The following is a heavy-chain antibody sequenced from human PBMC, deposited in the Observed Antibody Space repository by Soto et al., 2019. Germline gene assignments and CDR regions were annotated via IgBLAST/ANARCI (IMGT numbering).Heavy chain of an antibody. J-gene: IGHJ4*02. CDR2: ISGSGGST. D-gene: IGHD2-2*01. V-gene: IGHV3-23*01. CDR3: AKGRGDCSSTSCYVGSDY. CDR1: GFTFSSYA. Sequence: EVQLLESGGGLVQPGGSLRLSCAASGFTFSSYAMSWVRQARGQGLAWVSAISGSGGSTYYADAVKGRFTISRDNSKNTLYRQMNSLRAEDTAVYYCAKGRGDCSSTSCYVGSDYWGQGTLVTVS.